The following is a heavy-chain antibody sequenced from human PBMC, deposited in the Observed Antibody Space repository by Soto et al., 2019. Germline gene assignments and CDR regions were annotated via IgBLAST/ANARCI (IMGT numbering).Heavy chain of an antibody. CDR1: GFTFSSYA. J-gene: IGHJ4*02. CDR3: AKDLMQIVVAYQFDY. D-gene: IGHD3-22*01. CDR2: ISGSGGST. Sequence: EVQLLESGGGLVQPGGSLRLSCAASGFTFSSYAMSWVRQAPGKGLEWVLAISGSGGSTYYADSVKGRFTISRDNSKNTLYLQMNSLRAEDTAVYYCAKDLMQIVVAYQFDYWGQGTLVTVSS. V-gene: IGHV3-23*01.